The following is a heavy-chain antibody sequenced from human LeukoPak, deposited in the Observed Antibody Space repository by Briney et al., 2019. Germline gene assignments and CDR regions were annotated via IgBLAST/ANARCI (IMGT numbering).Heavy chain of an antibody. Sequence: ASVKVSCKTSGYTFANYDINWVRQATGQGLEWMGWMNPNSGNTGFAQNFQGRLTMTRDTSISTAYMDLSSLRSEDTAVYFCVRGGTLVRGVTLLSGVDVWGQGTTVTVSS. V-gene: IGHV1-8*01. CDR2: MNPNSGNT. D-gene: IGHD3-10*01. CDR1: GYTFANYD. J-gene: IGHJ6*02. CDR3: VRGGTLVRGVTLLSGVDV.